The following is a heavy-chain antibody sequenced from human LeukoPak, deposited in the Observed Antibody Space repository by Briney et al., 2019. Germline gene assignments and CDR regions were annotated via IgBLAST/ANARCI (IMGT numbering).Heavy chain of an antibody. D-gene: IGHD2/OR15-2a*01. CDR2: ISGSGGST. CDR3: AKGDSYDFGYPY. CDR1: GFTFSSYA. Sequence: GRSLRLSCAASGFTFSSYAMSWVRQAPGKGLEWVSAISGSGGSTYYADSVKGRFTISRDNSKNTLYLQMNSLRAEDTAVYYCAKGDSYDFGYPYWGQGTLVTVSS. V-gene: IGHV3-23*01. J-gene: IGHJ4*02.